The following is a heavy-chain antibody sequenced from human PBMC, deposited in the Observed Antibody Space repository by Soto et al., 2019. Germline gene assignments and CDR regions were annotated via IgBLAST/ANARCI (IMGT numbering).Heavy chain of an antibody. D-gene: IGHD5-18*01. CDR1: GFTFSRYW. V-gene: IGHV3-74*01. Sequence: EGSLRLCCAASGFTFSRYWMHWVRQAPGKGLVWVSRINPDGSTTNYADSVKGRFTISRDSAKNTLHLQVNSARVEDTAVYYCARGGADTAMAHDYWGQGTLVTVSS. J-gene: IGHJ4*02. CDR3: ARGGADTAMAHDY. CDR2: INPDGSTT.